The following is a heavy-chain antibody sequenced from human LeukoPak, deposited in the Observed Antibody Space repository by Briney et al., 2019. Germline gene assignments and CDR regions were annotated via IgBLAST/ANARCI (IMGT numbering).Heavy chain of an antibody. D-gene: IGHD6-19*01. CDR1: GAYFTNYY. J-gene: IGHJ3*02. V-gene: IGHV4-59*01. CDR3: ARHAFIAVAGRGNDAFDI. CDR2: SSYNGNT. Sequence: PSETLSLTCTVSGAYFTNYYWSFIRQPPGKGLEWIGFSSYNGNTNYNPSLKSRVTISVDMSKNQFSLRLKSVTAADTAVYYCARHAFIAVAGRGNDAFDIWGQGTMVTVSS.